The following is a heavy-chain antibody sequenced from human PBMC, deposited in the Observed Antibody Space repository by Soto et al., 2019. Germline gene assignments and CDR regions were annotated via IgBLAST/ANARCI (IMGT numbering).Heavy chain of an antibody. CDR3: ARLVGTTIFGVVIIPVPGY. V-gene: IGHV3-11*01. Sequence: GGSLRLSCTASGFTFSDYYMNWIRQAPGKGLEWVSDISSGGNTMFYADSVKGRFTISRDNARNSLYLQMSSLKASDTAMYYCARLVGTTIFGVVIIPVPGYWGQGTLVTVSS. D-gene: IGHD3-3*01. CDR1: GFTFSDYY. CDR2: ISSGGNTM. J-gene: IGHJ4*02.